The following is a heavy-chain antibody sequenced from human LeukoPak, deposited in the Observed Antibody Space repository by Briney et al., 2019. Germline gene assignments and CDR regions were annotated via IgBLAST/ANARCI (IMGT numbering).Heavy chain of an antibody. CDR1: GGSFSGYY. J-gene: IGHJ6*03. Sequence: PSETLSLTCAVYGGSFSGYYWSWIRQPPGKGLEWIGEINHSGSTNYNPSLKSRVTISVDTSKNQFSLKLSSVTAADTAVYYCARNSVLGAYYYDSSGYRATGYYYYMDVWGRGTTVTISS. CDR3: ARNSVLGAYYYDSSGYRATGYYYYMDV. CDR2: INHSGST. V-gene: IGHV4-34*01. D-gene: IGHD3-22*01.